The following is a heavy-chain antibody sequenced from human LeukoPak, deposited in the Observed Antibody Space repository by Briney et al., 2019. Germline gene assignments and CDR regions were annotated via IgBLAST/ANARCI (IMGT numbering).Heavy chain of an antibody. Sequence: SETLSLTCTVSGGSISSSSYYSGWIRQPPGKGLEWIGSIYYSGSTYYNPSLKSRVTISVDTSKNQFSLKVRSVTAADTAVYYCARPQGVASVWDFDYWGQGTLVTVSS. CDR2: IYYSGST. V-gene: IGHV4-39*01. CDR1: GGSISSSSYY. J-gene: IGHJ4*02. CDR3: ARPQGVASVWDFDY. D-gene: IGHD5-12*01.